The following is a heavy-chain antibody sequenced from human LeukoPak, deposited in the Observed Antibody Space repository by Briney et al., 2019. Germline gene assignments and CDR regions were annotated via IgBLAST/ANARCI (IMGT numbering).Heavy chain of an antibody. Sequence: SETLSLTCAVSGGSISSGGYSWSWIRQPPGKGLEWIGYIYHSGSTYYNPSLKSRVAISVDRSKNQFSLKLSSVTAADTAVYYCARVGSSGYALYFDYWGQGTLVTVSS. CDR3: ARVGSSGYALYFDY. D-gene: IGHD3-22*01. V-gene: IGHV4-30-2*01. J-gene: IGHJ4*02. CDR2: IYHSGST. CDR1: GGSISSGGYS.